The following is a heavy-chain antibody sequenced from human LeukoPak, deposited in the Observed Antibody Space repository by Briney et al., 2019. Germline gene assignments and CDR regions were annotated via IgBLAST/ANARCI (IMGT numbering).Heavy chain of an antibody. V-gene: IGHV3-64D*06. CDR2: IITNGGST. D-gene: IGHD6-19*01. CDR3: VKGATVALLNYFDH. J-gene: IGHJ4*02. Sequence: GGSLRLSCSASGFTFSTFAMHWVRQAPGKGLEYVSGIITNGGSTSYADSVKGRFTISRNNSKNTLYLQTSSLRPEDTAVYYCVKGATVALLNYFDHWGQGTLVTVSS. CDR1: GFTFSTFA.